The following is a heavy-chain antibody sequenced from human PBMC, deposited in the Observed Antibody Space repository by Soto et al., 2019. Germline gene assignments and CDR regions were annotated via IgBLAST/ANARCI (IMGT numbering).Heavy chain of an antibody. CDR3: ERDNYDSSGYYHRGFDY. Sequence: EVQLVESGGGLVQPGGSLRLSCAASGFTVSSNYMSWVRQAPGKGLEWVSVIYSGGSTYYADSVKGRFTISRDNSKNTLYLQMNSLRAEDTAVYYCERDNYDSSGYYHRGFDYWGQGTLVTVSS. J-gene: IGHJ4*02. D-gene: IGHD3-22*01. CDR2: IYSGGST. V-gene: IGHV3-66*01. CDR1: GFTVSSNY.